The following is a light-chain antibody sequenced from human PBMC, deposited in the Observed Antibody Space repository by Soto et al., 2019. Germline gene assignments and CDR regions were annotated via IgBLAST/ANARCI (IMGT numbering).Light chain of an antibody. CDR3: QQYNNWPPA. Sequence: EIVMAQSPATLSVSPGERATLSCRASQSVSGNLAWYQQEPGQAPRLLIYGASTRATGIPARFSGSGSGTEFTLTISSLQSEDFAVYYCQQYNNWPPAFGQGTKVEIK. V-gene: IGKV3-15*01. CDR2: GAS. CDR1: QSVSGN. J-gene: IGKJ1*01.